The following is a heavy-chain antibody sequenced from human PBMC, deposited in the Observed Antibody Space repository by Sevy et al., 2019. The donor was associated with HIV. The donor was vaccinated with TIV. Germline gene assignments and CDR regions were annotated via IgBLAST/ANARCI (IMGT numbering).Heavy chain of an antibody. J-gene: IGHJ5*02. CDR1: GFTFSAYW. V-gene: IGHV3-7*01. Sequence: GGSLRLSCAASGFTFSAYWMHWVRQAPGKGLEWVANINQGGSEKYYVHSVKGRFTISRDNAKNSLFLQMNSLRAEDTAVYYCAGALAAAASSWGQGALVTVSS. CDR3: AGALAAAASS. CDR2: INQGGSEK. D-gene: IGHD6-13*01.